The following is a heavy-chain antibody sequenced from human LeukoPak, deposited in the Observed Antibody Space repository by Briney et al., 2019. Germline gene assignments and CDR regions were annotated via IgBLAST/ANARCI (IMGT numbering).Heavy chain of an antibody. V-gene: IGHV3-7*03. D-gene: IGHD3-9*01. Sequence: PGGSLRLSCAASGFAFSSNWMNWVRQAPGKRRGGVANIKQDGSEKYYVDSVKGRFTISRDNAKNSLYLQMSSLRTEDTAVYYCARDFSPLTADYWGQGTLVTVSS. CDR2: IKQDGSEK. CDR1: GFAFSSNW. CDR3: ARDFSPLTADY. J-gene: IGHJ4*02.